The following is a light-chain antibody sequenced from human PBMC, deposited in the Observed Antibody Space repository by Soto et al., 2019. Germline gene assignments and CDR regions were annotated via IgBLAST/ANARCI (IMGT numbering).Light chain of an antibody. CDR3: QQYNNWPPWT. Sequence: EIVMTQSPATLSVSPGERATLSCRASQSVTSNLAWYQQKPGQAPRLLMYGVSTRATGIPARFSGSGSGTEFTLTISSLQSEDFAVYYCQQYNNWPPWTFGQGTKVDI. J-gene: IGKJ1*01. CDR1: QSVTSN. CDR2: GVS. V-gene: IGKV3-15*01.